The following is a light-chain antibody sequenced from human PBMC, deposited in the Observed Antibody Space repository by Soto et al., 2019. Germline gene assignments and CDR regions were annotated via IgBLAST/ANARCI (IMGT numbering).Light chain of an antibody. Sequence: EIVLTQSPGTLSLSPGERATLSCRAIQSVSSTYLTWYQQKPGQAPRLLIYEASRRATGIPDRFSGSGSGTDFTLTISSLEPEDFAVYYCQQRSNWPRGAFGGGTKVDIK. CDR1: QSVSSTY. CDR3: QQRSNWPRGA. J-gene: IGKJ4*01. CDR2: EAS. V-gene: IGKV3D-20*02.